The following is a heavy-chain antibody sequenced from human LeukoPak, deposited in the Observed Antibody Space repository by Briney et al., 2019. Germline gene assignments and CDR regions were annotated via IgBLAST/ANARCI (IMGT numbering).Heavy chain of an antibody. Sequence: GESLKISCKISGYRLTDNWSGWVRQLPGKGLEWMGLIYPGDSDTRYSPSFQGQVTFSVDMSISTAYLQLSGLRASDTAIYYCVRFGLTSILDYWGQGTLVTVSS. CDR3: VRFGLTSILDY. D-gene: IGHD2-2*01. V-gene: IGHV5-51*01. CDR1: GYRLTDNW. CDR2: IYPGDSDT. J-gene: IGHJ4*02.